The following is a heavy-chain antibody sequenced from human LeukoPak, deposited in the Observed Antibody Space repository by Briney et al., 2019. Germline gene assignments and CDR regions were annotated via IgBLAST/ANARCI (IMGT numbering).Heavy chain of an antibody. CDR3: ARGGGEVGSTPLDY. CDR2: INHSGST. J-gene: IGHJ4*02. V-gene: IGHV4-34*01. Sequence: PSETLSLTCAVYGGSFSGFYWSWIRQPPGKGLEWIGEINHSGSTNYNPSLKSRVTISVDTSKNQFSLKVSSVTAADTAVYYCARGGGEVGSTPLDYWGQGTLVTVSS. CDR1: GGSFSGFY. D-gene: IGHD1-26*01.